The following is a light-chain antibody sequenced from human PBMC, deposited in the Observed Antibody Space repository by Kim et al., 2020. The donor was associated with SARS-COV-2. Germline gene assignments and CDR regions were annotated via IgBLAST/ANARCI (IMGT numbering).Light chain of an antibody. V-gene: IGLV10-54*01. CDR3: SAWGSSLSEWV. J-gene: IGLJ3*02. CDR1: SGDIGDEK. CDR2: KKD. Sequence: HTDTHASTGYSGDIGDEKAAWLQQRQGHHPTLLSYKKDDRRPGVSESRSASWSGDTASLTITGLQPEEEADYYCSAWGSSLSEWVFGGGTKLTVL.